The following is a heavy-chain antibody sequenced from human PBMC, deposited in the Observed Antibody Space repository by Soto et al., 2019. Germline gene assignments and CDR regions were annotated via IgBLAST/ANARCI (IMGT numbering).Heavy chain of an antibody. Sequence: ASVKVSCKASGYTFTRSGISWVRQAPGQGLEWMGWISTYNGDTNYAQTFQGRVTMTTDTSTSTVHMEVRSLRSDDTAVYYCAREGVAPYYCYGMDVWGQGTPVTVSS. J-gene: IGHJ6*02. CDR2: ISTYNGDT. CDR3: AREGVAPYYCYGMDV. V-gene: IGHV1-18*01. CDR1: GYTFTRSG. D-gene: IGHD5-12*01.